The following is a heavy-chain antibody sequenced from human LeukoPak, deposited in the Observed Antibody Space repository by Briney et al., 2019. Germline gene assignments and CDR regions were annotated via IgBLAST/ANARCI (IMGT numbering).Heavy chain of an antibody. Sequence: GGSLRLSCAASGFTFSSYAMSWVRQAPGKGLEWVSAISGSGGSTYYADSVKGRFTISRDNSKNTLYLQMNSLRAEDTAVYYCAKGRIMVYAGESSDYWGQGTLVTVSS. CDR3: AKGRIMVYAGESSDY. J-gene: IGHJ4*02. CDR2: ISGSGGST. D-gene: IGHD2-8*01. CDR1: GFTFSSYA. V-gene: IGHV3-23*01.